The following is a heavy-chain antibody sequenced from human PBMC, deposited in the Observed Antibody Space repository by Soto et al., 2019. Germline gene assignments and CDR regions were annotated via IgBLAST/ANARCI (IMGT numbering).Heavy chain of an antibody. V-gene: IGHV4-31*03. CDR2: IYYSGST. Sequence: QVQLQESGPGLVKPSQTLSLICTVSGGSISSGGYYWNWIRQHPGKGLEWIGYIYYSGSTYYNPPLKSRVNISVDTSKNQFSLKLSSVTAADTAVYYCARGGAVGKYWYFDLWGRGTLVTVSS. CDR1: GGSISSGGYY. CDR3: ARGGAVGKYWYFDL. J-gene: IGHJ2*01. D-gene: IGHD1-26*01.